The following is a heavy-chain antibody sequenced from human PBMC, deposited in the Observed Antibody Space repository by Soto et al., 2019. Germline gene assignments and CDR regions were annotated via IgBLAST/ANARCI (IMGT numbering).Heavy chain of an antibody. CDR2: ISGSGTTV. J-gene: IGHJ6*03. Sequence: EVHLVESGGDLVQPGGSLRLSCAASGFTFSQYSMTWVRQAPGKGLEWISYISGSGTTVYYADSVKGRFTISRDNADNSLSLQINGLRAEDKGVYFCARPSYDSYYYYMDAWGKGTTITVSS. V-gene: IGHV3-48*01. D-gene: IGHD4-17*01. CDR3: ARPSYDSYYYYMDA. CDR1: GFTFSQYS.